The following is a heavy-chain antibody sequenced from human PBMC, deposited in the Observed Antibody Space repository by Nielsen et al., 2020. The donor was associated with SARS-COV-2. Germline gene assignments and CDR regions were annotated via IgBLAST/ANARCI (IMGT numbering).Heavy chain of an antibody. D-gene: IGHD5-18*01. CDR1: GASISSYY. CDR3: ARDGYSYGSWFDP. J-gene: IGHJ5*02. CDR2: IYYSGST. Sequence: SETLSLTCTVPGASISSYYWSWIRQPPGKGLEWIGYIYYSGSTNYNPSLKSRVTISVDTSKNQFSLKLSSVTAADTAVYYCARDGYSYGSWFDPWGQGTLVTGSS. V-gene: IGHV4-59*01.